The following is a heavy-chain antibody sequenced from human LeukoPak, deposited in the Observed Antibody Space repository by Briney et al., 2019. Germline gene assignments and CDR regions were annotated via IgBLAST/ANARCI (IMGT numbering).Heavy chain of an antibody. V-gene: IGHV3-48*04. CDR2: ISSSSGTI. J-gene: IGHJ4*02. Sequence: GGSLRLSCAASGFTFSTYSMNWVRQAPGKGLEWVSYISSSSGTIYYADSVKGRFTISRDNAKNSLYLQMNSLRAEDTAVYYCARERSFDYWGQGTLDTVSS. CDR3: ARERSFDY. CDR1: GFTFSTYS.